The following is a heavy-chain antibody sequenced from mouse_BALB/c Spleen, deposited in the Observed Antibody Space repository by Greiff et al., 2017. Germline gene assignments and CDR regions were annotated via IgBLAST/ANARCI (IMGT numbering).Heavy chain of an antibody. J-gene: IGHJ4*01. Sequence: EVKLLESGGGLVQPGGSLKLSCAASGFAFSRYWMSWVRQAPGKGLEWIGEINPDSSTINYTPSLKDKFIISRDNAKNTLYLQMSKVRSEDTALYYCAREVLWLMDYWGQGTSVTVSS. CDR1: GFAFSRYW. CDR2: INPDSSTI. V-gene: IGHV4-1*02. D-gene: IGHD1-2*01. CDR3: AREVLWLMDY.